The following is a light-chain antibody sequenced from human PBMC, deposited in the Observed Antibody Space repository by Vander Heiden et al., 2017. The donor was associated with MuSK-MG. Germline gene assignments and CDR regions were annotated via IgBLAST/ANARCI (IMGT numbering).Light chain of an antibody. Sequence: DIQMTQSPSSLSASVGDRVTITCRASQGITTYLNWYQQKPGEAPMVLIYAAANLQSGVPSRFSGSGSRTDFTLTINSLQPEDFATYYCQQTSSVPLTFGGGTKVEIK. CDR1: QGITTY. CDR3: QQTSSVPLT. V-gene: IGKV1-39*01. J-gene: IGKJ4*01. CDR2: AAA.